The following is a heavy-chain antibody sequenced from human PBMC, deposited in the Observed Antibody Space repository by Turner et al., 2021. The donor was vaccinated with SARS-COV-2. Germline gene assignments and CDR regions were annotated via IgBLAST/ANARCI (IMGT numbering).Heavy chain of an antibody. CDR3: ARRMPNYYDSSGYYLDAFDI. CDR2: ISSSSSYI. CDR1: GFTFSGYT. D-gene: IGHD3-22*01. Sequence: EVQLVESGGGLVKPGGSLRLSCAASGFTFSGYTMNWVRPAPGKGLEWVSSISSSSSYIDYADSVKGRVTISRDNAKNSLYLQMNSLGAEDTAVYYCARRMPNYYDSSGYYLDAFDIWGQGTMVTVSS. V-gene: IGHV3-21*01. J-gene: IGHJ3*02.